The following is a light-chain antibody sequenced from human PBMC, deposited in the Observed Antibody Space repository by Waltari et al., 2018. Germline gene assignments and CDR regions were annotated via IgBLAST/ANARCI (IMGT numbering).Light chain of an antibody. V-gene: IGKV4-1*01. CDR2: WTS. J-gene: IGKJ1*01. CDR3: QQYYTTPWT. Sequence: DIVMTQSPGSLAVSLGVRATINCKSSQNVLYSSNNKNYIAWYQQKSGQPPKLLIYWTSTRESGVPDRFSGSGSGTDFALTISSLQAEDVAVYYCQQYYTTPWTFGQGTKVEIK. CDR1: QNVLYSSNNKNY.